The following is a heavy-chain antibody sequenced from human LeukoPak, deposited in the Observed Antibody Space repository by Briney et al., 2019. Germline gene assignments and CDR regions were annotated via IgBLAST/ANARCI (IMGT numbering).Heavy chain of an antibody. V-gene: IGHV3-7*05. CDR2: IKQDGGEK. Sequence: PGGSLRLSCAASGFTFRNSGMSWVRQAPGKGLEWVANIKQDGGEKYYVDSVKGRFTISRDNAKNSLYLQMNSLRAEDTAVYYCARGPSSSWYGAPFDYWGQGTLVTVSS. J-gene: IGHJ4*02. D-gene: IGHD6-13*01. CDR1: GFTFRNSG. CDR3: ARGPSSSWYGAPFDY.